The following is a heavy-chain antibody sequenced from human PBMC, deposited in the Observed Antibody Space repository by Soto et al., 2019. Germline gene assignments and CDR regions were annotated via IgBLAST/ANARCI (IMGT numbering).Heavy chain of an antibody. Sequence: EVQMVQSGGDLVKPGGSLRLSCVTSGFMFSSAWMSWVRQAPGKGLEWVARIKSKADGGARDYAAPVKGRFTISXXDSXXXVYLQMNSLRAEDTAVYYCVEGWNDFWGQGTLVTVSS. V-gene: IGHV3-15*01. D-gene: IGHD1-1*01. CDR3: VEGWNDF. CDR2: IKSKADGGAR. CDR1: GFMFSSAW. J-gene: IGHJ4*02.